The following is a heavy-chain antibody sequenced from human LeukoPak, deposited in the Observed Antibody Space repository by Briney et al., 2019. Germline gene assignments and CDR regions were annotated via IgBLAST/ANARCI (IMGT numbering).Heavy chain of an antibody. CDR2: ISSNGGST. J-gene: IGHJ5*02. CDR1: GFTFSSYA. Sequence: PGGSLRLSCAASGFTFSSYAMHWVRQAPGKGLEYVSAISSNGGSTYYANSVKGRFTISRDNSKNTLYLQMGSLRAEDMAVYYCARAPRMGINWFDPWGQGTLVTVSS. D-gene: IGHD1-26*01. V-gene: IGHV3-64*01. CDR3: ARAPRMGINWFDP.